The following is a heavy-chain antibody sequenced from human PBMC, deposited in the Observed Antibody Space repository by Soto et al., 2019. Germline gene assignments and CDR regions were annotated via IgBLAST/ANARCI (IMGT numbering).Heavy chain of an antibody. CDR2: IIPIFGTA. CDR3: ARNRQTYYYDSSGYYTSFDY. Sequence: GASVKVSCKASGGTFSSYAISWVRQAPGQGLEWMGGIIPIFGTANYAQKFQGRVTITADESTSTAYMELSSLRSEDTAVYYCARNRQTYYYDSSGYYTSFDYWAREPWSPSPQ. D-gene: IGHD3-22*01. J-gene: IGHJ4*02. V-gene: IGHV1-69*13. CDR1: GGTFSSYA.